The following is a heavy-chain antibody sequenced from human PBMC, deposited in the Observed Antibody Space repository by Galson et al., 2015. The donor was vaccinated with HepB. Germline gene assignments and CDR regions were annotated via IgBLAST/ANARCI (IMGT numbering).Heavy chain of an antibody. CDR3: ARDYYGSGSSGMDV. CDR1: GFTFSSYG. D-gene: IGHD3-10*01. V-gene: IGHV3-33*01. J-gene: IGHJ6*02. CDR2: IWYDGSNK. Sequence: SLRLSCAASGFTFSSYGMHWVRQAPGKGLEWVAVIWYDGSNKYYADSVKGRFTISRDNSKNTLYLQMNSLRAEDTAVYYCARDYYGSGSSGMDVWGQGTTVTVSS.